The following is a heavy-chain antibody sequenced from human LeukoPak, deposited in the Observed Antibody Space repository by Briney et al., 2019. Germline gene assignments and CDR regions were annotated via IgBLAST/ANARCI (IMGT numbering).Heavy chain of an antibody. J-gene: IGHJ4*02. Sequence: RGSLRLSCPDPGFALTTYWMSWDSQVPGKALEWVANIKQDGSEKYYVDSVKGRFTISRDNAKNSLYLQMNSLRAEDTAVYYCARASYSYGYSFDYWGQGTLVTVSS. V-gene: IGHV3-7*03. CDR3: ARASYSYGYSFDY. D-gene: IGHD5-18*01. CDR2: IKQDGSEK. CDR1: GFALTTYW.